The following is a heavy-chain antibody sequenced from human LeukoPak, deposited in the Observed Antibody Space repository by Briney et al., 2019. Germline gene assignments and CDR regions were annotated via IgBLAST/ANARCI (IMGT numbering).Heavy chain of an antibody. CDR2: MKPKSGTT. CDR1: GYTFTRYN. V-gene: IGHV1-8*01. D-gene: IGHD3-10*01. J-gene: IGHJ6*01. CDR3: ARFGGLTRDYHYYSMDV. Sequence: GGSPKVSCKASGYTFTRYNISSVREAPGQGVEWMGCMKPKSGTTDYAQKFQGRVTMPRNTSIRTAYMELSSLRAEDTAVYYCARFGGLTRDYHYYSMDVGGQGTTVTVP.